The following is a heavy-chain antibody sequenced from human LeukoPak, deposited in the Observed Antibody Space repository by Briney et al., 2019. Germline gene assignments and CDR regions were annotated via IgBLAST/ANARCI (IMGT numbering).Heavy chain of an antibody. CDR2: IEEYGSEI. CDR3: ARPSFRTGSYFDH. CDR1: GFTFSSYG. Sequence: GGSLRLSCAASGFTFSSYGMHWVRQAPGKGLEWVANIEEYGSEIYYVDSVKGRFTISRDNTKTSLYLQMNSLRAEDTAVYYCARPSFRTGSYFDHWGQGTLVTVSS. V-gene: IGHV3-7*01. J-gene: IGHJ4*02. D-gene: IGHD3/OR15-3a*01.